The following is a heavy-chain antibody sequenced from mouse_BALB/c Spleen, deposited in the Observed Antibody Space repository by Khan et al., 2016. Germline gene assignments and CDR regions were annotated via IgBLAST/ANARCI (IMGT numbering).Heavy chain of an antibody. Sequence: QLEESGPGLVKPSQSLSLTCTVTGYSITSDYAWNWIRQFPGNKLEWMGYISYSGSTSYNPSLKSRISITRDTSKNQFFLQLNSVTTEDTATYYCARSGGNYPYWYFDVWGAGTTVTVSS. J-gene: IGHJ1*01. CDR1: GYSITSDYA. D-gene: IGHD2-1*01. CDR2: ISYSGST. V-gene: IGHV3-2*02. CDR3: ARSGGNYPYWYFDV.